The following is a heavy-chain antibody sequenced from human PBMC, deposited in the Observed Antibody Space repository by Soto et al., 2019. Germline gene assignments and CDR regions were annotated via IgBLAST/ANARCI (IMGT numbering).Heavy chain of an antibody. CDR2: ISYDGSNK. CDR3: AKDLSLGPLYYDILTGSDY. V-gene: IGHV3-30*18. CDR1: GFTFSSYG. D-gene: IGHD3-9*01. J-gene: IGHJ4*02. Sequence: GGSLRLSCAASGFTFSSYGMHWVRQAPGKGLEWVAVISYDGSNKYYADSVKGRFTIPRENSKNTLYLQRNSLRAEDTAVYYCAKDLSLGPLYYDILTGSDYWGQGTLVTVSS.